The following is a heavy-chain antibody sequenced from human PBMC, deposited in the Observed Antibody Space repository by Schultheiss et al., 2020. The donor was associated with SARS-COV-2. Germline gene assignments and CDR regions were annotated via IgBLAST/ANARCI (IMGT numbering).Heavy chain of an antibody. V-gene: IGHV4-61*02. D-gene: IGHD4-17*01. CDR2: IYTSGST. CDR1: GGSISSGSYY. Sequence: SETLSLTCTVSGGSISSGSYYWSWIRQPAGKGLEWIGRIYTSGSTYYNPSLKSRVTISVDTSKNQFSLKLSSVTAADTAVYYCARQYGSFDYWGQGTLVTVSS. CDR3: ARQYGSFDY. J-gene: IGHJ4*02.